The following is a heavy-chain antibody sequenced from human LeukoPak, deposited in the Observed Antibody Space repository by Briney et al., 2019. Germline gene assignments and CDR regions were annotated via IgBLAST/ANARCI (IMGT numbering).Heavy chain of an antibody. J-gene: IGHJ6*02. D-gene: IGHD3-3*01. V-gene: IGHV1-18*01. CDR1: GYTFTSYG. Sequence: GASVKVSCKASGYTFTSYGISWVRQAPGQGLEWMGWISAYNGNTNYAQKLQGRVTMTTDTSTSTAYMELRSLRSDDTAVYYCARDPVYGLRFLEWLSDHYYYYGMDVWGQGTTVTVSS. CDR2: ISAYNGNT. CDR3: ARDPVYGLRFLEWLSDHYYYYGMDV.